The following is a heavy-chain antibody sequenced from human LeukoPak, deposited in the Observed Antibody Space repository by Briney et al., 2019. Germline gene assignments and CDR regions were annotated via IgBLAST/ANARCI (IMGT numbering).Heavy chain of an antibody. CDR3: ARDTREGTFDY. V-gene: IGHV3-7*01. Sequence: GGSLRLSCAASGFTFSSYGMHCVRQAPGKGLEWVSNIKLDGSARYYVDSVKGRFSISRDNAKNSLYLQMNSLRAEDTALYYCARDTREGTFDYWGQGTLVTVSS. CDR2: IKLDGSAR. J-gene: IGHJ4*02. CDR1: GFTFSSYG. D-gene: IGHD1-26*01.